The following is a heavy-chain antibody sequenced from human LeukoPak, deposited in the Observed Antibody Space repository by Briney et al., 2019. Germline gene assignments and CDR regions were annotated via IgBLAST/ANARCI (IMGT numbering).Heavy chain of an antibody. CDR3: ARDVGLWLLNRGD. Sequence: ASVKVSCKASGYTFTGYYMHWVRQAPGRGLEWVGRINPNSGGTNYAQKFQGRVTMTRDTSISTAYMELSRLRSDDTAVYYCARDVGLWLLNRGDWGQGTLVTVSS. J-gene: IGHJ4*02. CDR2: INPNSGGT. CDR1: GYTFTGYY. D-gene: IGHD5-24*01. V-gene: IGHV1-2*06.